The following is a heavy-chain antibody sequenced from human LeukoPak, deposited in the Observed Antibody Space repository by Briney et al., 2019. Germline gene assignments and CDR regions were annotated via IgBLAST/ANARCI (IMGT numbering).Heavy chain of an antibody. J-gene: IGHJ6*02. V-gene: IGHV3-21*01. CDR2: ISSSSSYI. CDR3: ARDVLRFLEWLSPYYYYYGMDV. D-gene: IGHD3-3*01. CDR1: GFTFSSYS. Sequence: GSLRLSCAASGFTFSSYSMNWVRQAPGKGLEWVSSISSSSSYIYYADSVKGRFTIPRDNAKNSLYLQMNSLRAEDTAVYYCARDVLRFLEWLSPYYYYYGMDVWGHGTTVTVSS.